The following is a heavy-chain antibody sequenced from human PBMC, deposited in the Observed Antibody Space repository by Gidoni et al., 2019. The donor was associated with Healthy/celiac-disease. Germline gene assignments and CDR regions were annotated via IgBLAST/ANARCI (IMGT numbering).Heavy chain of an antibody. Sequence: QVQLVQSGAEVKKPGSSVKVSCKASGGTFSSYAISWVRQAPGQGLGWMGGIIPIFGTANYAQKFQGRVTITADKSTSTAYMELSSLRSEDTAVYYCAREGVAGTPDYYYYGMDVWGQGTTVTVSS. D-gene: IGHD6-19*01. J-gene: IGHJ6*02. V-gene: IGHV1-69*06. CDR2: IIPIFGTA. CDR1: GGTFSSYA. CDR3: AREGVAGTPDYYYYGMDV.